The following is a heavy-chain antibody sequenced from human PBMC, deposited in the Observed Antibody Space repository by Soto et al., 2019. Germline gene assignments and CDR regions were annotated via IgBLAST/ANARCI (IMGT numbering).Heavy chain of an antibody. CDR2: ISYSDHST. CDR3: ARRGGSNGWGDFDS. CDR1: GFTFSRYA. J-gene: IGHJ4*02. Sequence: EVQLWESGGGLVQPGGSLRLSCAASGFTFSRYAMNWVRQAPGKGLEWVSSISYSDHSTYYADSVKGRFTISRDNSKDXXYLQMNNLRAEDTAVYYCARRGGSNGWGDFDSWGQGTLVSVSS. V-gene: IGHV3-23*01. D-gene: IGHD6-19*01.